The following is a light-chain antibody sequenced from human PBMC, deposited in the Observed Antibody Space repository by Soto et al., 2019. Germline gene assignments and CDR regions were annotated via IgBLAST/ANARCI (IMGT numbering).Light chain of an antibody. CDR3: QQYGSSPVT. CDR1: ESVSSDY. Sequence: EIVLTQSPGTLSLSPGERATLSCRASESVSSDYLAWCQQKSGQAPRLLIHGASSRATGIPDRFRGNGSGTDFTLTISRVETEDFAVFYCQQYGSSPVTFGQGTKV. CDR2: GAS. V-gene: IGKV3-20*01. J-gene: IGKJ1*01.